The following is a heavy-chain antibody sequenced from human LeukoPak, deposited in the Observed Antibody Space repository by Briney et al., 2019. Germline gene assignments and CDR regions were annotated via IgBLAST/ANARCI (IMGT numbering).Heavy chain of an antibody. CDR2: IGTAGDT. J-gene: IGHJ4*02. D-gene: IGHD2-21*01. CDR1: GFTFSSYD. CDR3: ARASTVDSSLDY. Sequence: SGGSLRLSCAASGFTFSSYDMHWVRQATGKGLEWVSAIGTAGDTYYPGSVKGRFTISRENAKNSLYLQMNSLRAGDTAVYHCARASTVDSSLDYWGQGTLVTVSS. V-gene: IGHV3-13*01.